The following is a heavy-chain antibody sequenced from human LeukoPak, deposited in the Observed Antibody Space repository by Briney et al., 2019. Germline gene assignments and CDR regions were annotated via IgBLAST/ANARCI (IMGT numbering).Heavy chain of an antibody. CDR1: GGSISSGGYY. D-gene: IGHD4/OR15-4a*01. Sequence: PSETLSLTCTVSGGSISSGGYYWSWIRQHPGKGPEWIGYIYYSGSTYYNPSLKSRVTISVDTSKNQFSLKLSSVTAADTAVYYCARVSEYGLHYFDYWGQGTLVTVSS. CDR3: ARVSEYGLHYFDY. CDR2: IYYSGST. J-gene: IGHJ4*02. V-gene: IGHV4-31*03.